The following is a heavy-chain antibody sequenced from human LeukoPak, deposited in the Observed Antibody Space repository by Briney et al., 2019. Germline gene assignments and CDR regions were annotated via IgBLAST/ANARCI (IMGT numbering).Heavy chain of an antibody. Sequence: SETLSLTCTVSGYSISSGYYWGWIRQPPGKGLEWIGSIYHSGSTYYNPSLKSRVTMSVDTSKNQFSLKMSSVTAADTAVYYCARGRDYGGNRYYFDYWGQGTLVTVSS. D-gene: IGHD4-23*01. V-gene: IGHV4-38-2*02. CDR1: GYSISSGYY. J-gene: IGHJ4*02. CDR3: ARGRDYGGNRYYFDY. CDR2: IYHSGST.